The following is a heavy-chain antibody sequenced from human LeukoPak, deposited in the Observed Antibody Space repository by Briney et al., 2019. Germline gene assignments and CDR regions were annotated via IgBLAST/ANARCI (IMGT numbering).Heavy chain of an antibody. CDR3: ATGVYDILTGYYRGSAIWFDP. V-gene: IGHV1-69*05. D-gene: IGHD3-9*01. J-gene: IGHJ5*02. Sequence: SVKVSCKASGGTFISYAISWVRQGPGQGLEWMGGIIPIFGTANYAQKFQGTVTITTDESTSTAYMELSSLRSEDTAVYYCATGVYDILTGYYRGSAIWFDPWGQGTLVTVSS. CDR2: IIPIFGTA. CDR1: GGTFISYA.